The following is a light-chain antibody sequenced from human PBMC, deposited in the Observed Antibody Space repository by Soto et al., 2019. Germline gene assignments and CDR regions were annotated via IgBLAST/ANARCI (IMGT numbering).Light chain of an antibody. J-gene: IGLJ2*01. Sequence: QSALTQPASVSGSPGQSITISCTGTSSDVGGYNYVSWYQPHPGKAPKLMIYDVSNRPSGVSNRFSGSKSGNTASLTISGLQAEDEAAYYCSSYTSSSTYVVFGGGTQLTVL. CDR3: SSYTSSSTYVV. V-gene: IGLV2-14*01. CDR1: SSDVGGYNY. CDR2: DVS.